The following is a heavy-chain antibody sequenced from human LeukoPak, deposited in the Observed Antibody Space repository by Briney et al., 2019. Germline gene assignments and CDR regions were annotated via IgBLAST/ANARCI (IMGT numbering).Heavy chain of an antibody. J-gene: IGHJ6*03. CDR2: MNPNSGNT. CDR1: GYTFTSYD. Sequence: ASVNVSCKASGYTFTSYDINWVRQATGQGLEWMGWMNPNSGNTGYAQKFQGRVPMTRNTSISTAYMELSSLRSEDTAVYYCARGVVGTIFRVVTSPRYYMDVWGKGTTVTVSS. V-gene: IGHV1-8*01. CDR3: ARGVVGTIFRVVTSPRYYMDV. D-gene: IGHD3-3*01.